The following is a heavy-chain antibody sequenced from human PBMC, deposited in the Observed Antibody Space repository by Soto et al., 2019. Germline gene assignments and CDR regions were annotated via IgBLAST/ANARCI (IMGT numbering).Heavy chain of an antibody. V-gene: IGHV3-48*02. Sequence: EVQLVESGGGLVQPGGSLRLSCAASGFTFSTYSVNWVRQAQGKGLECVSDISSSSSPIYYADSVKGRFTISRDNAKNSVYLQMNSLRDEDTAVYYCARDGGGESSGSTHYYYYGMDVWGRGTPVTVSS. J-gene: IGHJ6*02. CDR2: ISSSSSPI. CDR1: GFTFSTYS. CDR3: ARDGGGESSGSTHYYYYGMDV. D-gene: IGHD3-22*01.